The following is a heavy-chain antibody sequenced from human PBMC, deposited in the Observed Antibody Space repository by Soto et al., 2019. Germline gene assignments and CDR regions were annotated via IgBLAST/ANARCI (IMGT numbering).Heavy chain of an antibody. D-gene: IGHD3-22*01. CDR1: GFTFTSSA. Sequence: SVKVSCKASGFTFTSSAVQWVRQARGQRLEWIGWIVVGSGNTNYAQKFQERVTITRDMSTSTAYMELSSLRSEDTAVYYCAAVEYYYDSGFDPWGQGTLVTVSS. V-gene: IGHV1-58*01. CDR3: AAVEYYYDSGFDP. CDR2: IVVGSGNT. J-gene: IGHJ5*02.